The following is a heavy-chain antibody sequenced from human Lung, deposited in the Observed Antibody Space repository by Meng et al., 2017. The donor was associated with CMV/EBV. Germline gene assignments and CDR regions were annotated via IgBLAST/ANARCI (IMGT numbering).Heavy chain of an antibody. CDR2: MNPNSGNT. J-gene: IGHJ4*02. D-gene: IGHD6-19*01. Sequence: SVXVSXXASGYTFTSFDINWVRQATGQGPERMGWMNPNSGNTGYAQKFQGRVTLTRDTSISTAYMELSSLRSEDTAVYYCARDPSYSSGFPDCWGQGTLVTVSS. V-gene: IGHV1-8*02. CDR1: GYTFTSFD. CDR3: ARDPSYSSGFPDC.